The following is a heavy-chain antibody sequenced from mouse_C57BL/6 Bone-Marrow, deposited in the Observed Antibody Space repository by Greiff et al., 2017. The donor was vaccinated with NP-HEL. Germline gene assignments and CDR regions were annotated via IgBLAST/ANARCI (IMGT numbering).Heavy chain of an antibody. J-gene: IGHJ2*01. V-gene: IGHV1-19*01. D-gene: IGHD1-1*01. Sequence: VQLQQSGPVLVKPGASVKMSCKASGFTFTDYYMNWVKQSHGKSLEWIGVINPYNGGTSYNQKFKGKATLTVDKSSSTAYMELNSLTSEDSAVYYCAYGNYFDYWGQGTTLTVSS. CDR3: AYGNYFDY. CDR2: INPYNGGT. CDR1: GFTFTDYY.